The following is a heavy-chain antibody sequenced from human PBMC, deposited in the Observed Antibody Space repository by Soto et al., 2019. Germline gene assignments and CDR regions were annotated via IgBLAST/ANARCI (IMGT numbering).Heavy chain of an antibody. J-gene: IGHJ3*01. CDR1: GFTFSSYA. CDR3: ARIWMNGARSFDV. D-gene: IGHD1-1*01. Sequence: EVQLMESGGGLVQPGGSLRLSCAASGFTFSSYAMSWVRQAPGKGLEWVSLISNSGGSTDYADSVKGRFTISRDNSKKTLYLQISSLRAEDTAVYYFARIWMNGARSFDVWGQGTMLTVSS. V-gene: IGHV3-23*01. CDR2: ISNSGGST.